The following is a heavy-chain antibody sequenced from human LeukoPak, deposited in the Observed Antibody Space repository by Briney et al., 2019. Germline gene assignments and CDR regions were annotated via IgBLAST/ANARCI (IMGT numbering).Heavy chain of an antibody. CDR1: GFTFSSYS. CDR2: ISSSSSYI. V-gene: IGHV3-21*01. Sequence: GVSLRLSCAASGFTFSSYSMNWVRQAPGKGLEWVSSISSSSSYIYYADSVKGRFTISRDNAKNSLYLQMNSLRAEDTAVYYCARDGPIVATDYWGQGTLVTVSS. J-gene: IGHJ4*02. CDR3: ARDGPIVATDY. D-gene: IGHD5-12*01.